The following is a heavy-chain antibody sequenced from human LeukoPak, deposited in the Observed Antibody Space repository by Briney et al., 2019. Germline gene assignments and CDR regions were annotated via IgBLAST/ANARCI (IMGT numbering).Heavy chain of an antibody. J-gene: IGHJ6*03. V-gene: IGHV3-30*04. CDR2: ISYDGSNK. CDR3: ARMTPSYYYYMDV. Sequence: PGGSLRLSCAASGFTFSSYAMHWVRQAPGKGLEWVAVISYDGSNKYYADSVKGRFTISRDNSKNTLYLQMNSLRAEDTAVYYCARMTPSYYYYMDVWGKGTTVTVSS. CDR1: GFTFSSYA.